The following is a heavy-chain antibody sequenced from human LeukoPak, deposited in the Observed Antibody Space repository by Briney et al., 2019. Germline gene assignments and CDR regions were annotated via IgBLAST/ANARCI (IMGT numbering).Heavy chain of an antibody. Sequence: GGTLRLSCAASGFTFSNYGMHWVRQAPGKGLEWVALISYDGSNNYYADSVKGRFTISRDNSKNTLYLQMNSLRGEDTAVYYCARGFWSGYYSQDYWGQGTLVTVSS. D-gene: IGHD3-3*01. CDR2: ISYDGSNN. CDR3: ARGFWSGYYSQDY. J-gene: IGHJ4*02. V-gene: IGHV3-30*03. CDR1: GFTFSNYG.